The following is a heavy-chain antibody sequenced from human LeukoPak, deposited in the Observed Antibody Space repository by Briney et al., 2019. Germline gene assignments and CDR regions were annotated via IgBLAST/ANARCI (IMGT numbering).Heavy chain of an antibody. CDR1: GFTFSDYY. V-gene: IGHV3-33*08. Sequence: GGSLRLSCAASGFTFSDYYMSWIRQAPGKGLEWVAAIWYDGSKKIYADSVRGRFTISRDDSKNTLYLQMNSLRAEDTAVYFCARDLSYGSGEFWGQGTLVTVSS. CDR3: ARDLSYGSGEF. D-gene: IGHD3-10*01. J-gene: IGHJ4*02. CDR2: IWYDGSKK.